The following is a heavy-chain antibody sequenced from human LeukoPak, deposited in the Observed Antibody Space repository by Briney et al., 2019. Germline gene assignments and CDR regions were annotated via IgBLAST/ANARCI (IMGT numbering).Heavy chain of an antibody. Sequence: ASVKVSCKASGYTFTGYYMHWVRQAPGQGLEWMGWINPNSGGTNYAQKFQGWVTMTRDTSISTAYMELSRLRSDDTAVYYCARARDSSGYSYYFDYWGQGTLVTVSS. CDR3: ARARDSSGYSYYFDY. V-gene: IGHV1-2*04. CDR1: GYTFTGYY. J-gene: IGHJ4*02. CDR2: INPNSGGT. D-gene: IGHD3-22*01.